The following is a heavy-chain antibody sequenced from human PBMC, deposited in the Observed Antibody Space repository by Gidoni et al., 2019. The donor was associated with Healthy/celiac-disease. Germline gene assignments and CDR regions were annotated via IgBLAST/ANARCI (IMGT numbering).Heavy chain of an antibody. V-gene: IGHV4-34*01. CDR2: INHSGST. CDR3: ASLPRATVVNDAFDI. J-gene: IGHJ3*02. CDR1: GGFFSGYD. D-gene: IGHD4-17*01. Sequence: QVQLQQWGAGLLKPPETLSLTCAVYGGFFSGYDWSWIRQPPGKGLEWIGEINHSGSTNYNPSLKSRVTISVDTSKNQFSLKLSSVTAADTAVYYCASLPRATVVNDAFDIWGQGTMVTVSS.